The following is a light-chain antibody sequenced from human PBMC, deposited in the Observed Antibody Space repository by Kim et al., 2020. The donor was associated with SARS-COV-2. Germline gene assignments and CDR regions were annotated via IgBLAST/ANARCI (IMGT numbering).Light chain of an antibody. CDR3: QQSHSTPPT. CDR1: QSISSY. CDR2: AAS. J-gene: IGKJ4*01. Sequence: SASVGDRVTITCRARQSISSYLNWYQQKPGKAPTLLIYAASSLQSGVPSRFSGSGSGTDFTLTISSLQPEDFATYYCQQSHSTPPTFGGGTKVEI. V-gene: IGKV1-39*01.